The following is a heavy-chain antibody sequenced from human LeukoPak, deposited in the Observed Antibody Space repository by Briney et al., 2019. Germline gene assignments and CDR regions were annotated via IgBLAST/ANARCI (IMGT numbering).Heavy chain of an antibody. Sequence: SETLSLTCTVSGGSISSYYWSWIRRPPGKGLEWIGFIYYSGSTNYNPSLKSRVTISIDTSKNQFSLKLSSVTAADTAVYYCARAFRVAVAGTRKLGYYYYGMDVWGQGTTVTVSS. CDR3: ARAFRVAVAGTRKLGYYYYGMDV. CDR1: GGSISSYY. CDR2: IYYSGST. V-gene: IGHV4-59*01. D-gene: IGHD6-19*01. J-gene: IGHJ6*02.